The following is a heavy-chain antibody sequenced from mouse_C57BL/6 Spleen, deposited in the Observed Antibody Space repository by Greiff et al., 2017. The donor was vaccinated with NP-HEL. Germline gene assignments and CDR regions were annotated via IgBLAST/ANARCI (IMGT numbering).Heavy chain of an antibody. Sequence: EVNVVESGGGLVKPGGSLKLSCAASGFTFSSYAMSWVRQTPEKRLEWVATISDGGSYTYYPDNVKGRFTISRDNAKNNLYLQMSHLKSEDTAMYYCARDYSYYYGSSYYFDYWGQGTTLTVSS. CDR2: ISDGGSYT. CDR1: GFTFSSYA. V-gene: IGHV5-4*01. D-gene: IGHD1-1*01. CDR3: ARDYSYYYGSSYYFDY. J-gene: IGHJ2*01.